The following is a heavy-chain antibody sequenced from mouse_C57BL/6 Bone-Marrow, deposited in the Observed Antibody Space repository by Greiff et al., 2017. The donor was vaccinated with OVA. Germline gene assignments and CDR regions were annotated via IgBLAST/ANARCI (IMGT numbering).Heavy chain of an antibody. CDR2: IDPENGDT. J-gene: IGHJ3*01. V-gene: IGHV14-4*01. CDR1: GFNIKDDY. D-gene: IGHD3-3*01. CDR3: TTRGRDSY. Sequence: EVQLQQSGAELVRPGASVKLSCTASGFNIKDDYMHWVKQRPEQGLEWIGWIDPENGDTEYAPKFQGKATITADTSSNTAYLQLSSLTSEDTAVYYCTTRGRDSYWGQGTMVTVSA.